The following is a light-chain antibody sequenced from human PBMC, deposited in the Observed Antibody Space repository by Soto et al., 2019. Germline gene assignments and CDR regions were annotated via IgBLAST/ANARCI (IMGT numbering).Light chain of an antibody. CDR3: SSYTTSSTVV. V-gene: IGLV2-14*01. J-gene: IGLJ2*01. CDR1: SSDVGGYSS. Sequence: QSALTQPASVSGSPGQSITISCTGASSDVGGYSSVSWYQQHPGKAPKLMIYDVSNRPSGVSNRFSGSKSGNTASLTISGLQAEDEADYYCSSYTTSSTVVFGGGTQLTVL. CDR2: DVS.